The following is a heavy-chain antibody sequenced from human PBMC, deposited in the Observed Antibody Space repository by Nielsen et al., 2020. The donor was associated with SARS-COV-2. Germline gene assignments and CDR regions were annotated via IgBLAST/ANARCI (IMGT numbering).Heavy chain of an antibody. Sequence: WVRQAPGQRFEWMGWINAGNGNTKYSQKFQGRVTITRDTSASTAYMELSSLRSEDTAVYYCARDGTGRYYYYGMDVWGQGTTVTVSS. CDR3: ARDGTGRYYYYGMDV. V-gene: IGHV1-3*01. J-gene: IGHJ6*02. D-gene: IGHD3-10*01. CDR2: INAGNGNT.